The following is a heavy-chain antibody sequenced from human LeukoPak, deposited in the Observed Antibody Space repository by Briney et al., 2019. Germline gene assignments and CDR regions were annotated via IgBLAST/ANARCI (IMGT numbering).Heavy chain of an antibody. V-gene: IGHV4-30-4*01. D-gene: IGHD3-16*02. CDR1: GGSISSGDYY. CDR3: ARGPNYIWGSYQYFDY. Sequence: SETLSLTCTVSGGSISSGDYYWSWIRQPPGKGLEWVGYIYYTGSTSYNPSLKNRVIILVDTSKNQFSLKLSSVTAADTAVYYCARGPNYIWGSYQYFDYWGQGTLVTVSS. J-gene: IGHJ4*02. CDR2: IYYTGST.